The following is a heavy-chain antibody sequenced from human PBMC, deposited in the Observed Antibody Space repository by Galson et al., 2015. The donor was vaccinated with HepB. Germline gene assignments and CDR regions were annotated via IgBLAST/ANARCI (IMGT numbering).Heavy chain of an antibody. CDR1: GGTFSSYA. CDR3: ARGHSGYDRRFDY. Sequence: SVKVSCKASGGTFSSYAISWVRQAPGQGLEWMGGIIPIFGTANYAQKFQGRVTITADESTSTAYMELSSLRSEDTAVYYCARGHSGYDRRFDYWGQGTLVTVSS. J-gene: IGHJ4*02. V-gene: IGHV1-69*13. D-gene: IGHD5-12*01. CDR2: IIPIFGTA.